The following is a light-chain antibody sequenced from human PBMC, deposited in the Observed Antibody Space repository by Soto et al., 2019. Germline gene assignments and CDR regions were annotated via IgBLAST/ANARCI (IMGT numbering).Light chain of an antibody. V-gene: IGLV2-14*01. CDR2: EVS. J-gene: IGLJ2*01. CDR1: SSDVGGYNY. Sequence: QSVLTQPASVSGSPGQSITISCNGTSSDVGGYNYVSWYQQHPGKGPKLMIYEVSNRPSGVSNRFSGSKSGSTASLTISGLQAEDEADYYCSSYTSTSTVVFGGGTKLTVL. CDR3: SSYTSTSTVV.